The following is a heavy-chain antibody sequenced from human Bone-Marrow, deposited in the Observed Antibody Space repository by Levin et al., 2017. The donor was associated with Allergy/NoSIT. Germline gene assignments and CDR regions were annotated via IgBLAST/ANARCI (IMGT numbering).Heavy chain of an antibody. CDR2: ISGSGGST. CDR3: AKDPEVWGSYPYYFDY. J-gene: IGHJ4*02. D-gene: IGHD3-16*02. CDR1: GFTFSSYA. Sequence: GESLKISCAASGFTFSSYAMSWVRQAPGKGLEWVSAISGSGGSTYYADSVKGRFTISRDNSKNTLYLQMNSLRAEDTAVYYCAKDPEVWGSYPYYFDYWGQGTLVTVSS. V-gene: IGHV3-23*01.